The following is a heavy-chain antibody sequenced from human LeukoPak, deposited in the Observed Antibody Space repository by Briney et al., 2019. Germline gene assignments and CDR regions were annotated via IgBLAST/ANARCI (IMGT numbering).Heavy chain of an antibody. D-gene: IGHD4-17*01. V-gene: IGHV1-2*02. CDR2: INPNSGGT. J-gene: IGHJ5*02. Sequence: ASVKVSCKASGYTFTGYYMHWVRQAPGQGLEWMGWINPNSGGTNYAQKFQGRVTMTRDTSISTAYMELSRLRSDDTAVYYCARETGTTVTTPGWFGPWGQGTLVTVSS. CDR1: GYTFTGYY. CDR3: ARETGTTVTTPGWFGP.